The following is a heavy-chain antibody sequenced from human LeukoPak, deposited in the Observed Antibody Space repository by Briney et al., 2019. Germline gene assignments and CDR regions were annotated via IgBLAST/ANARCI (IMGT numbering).Heavy chain of an antibody. CDR2: INAGNGNT. Sequence: ASVKVSCKASGYTFTSYAMHWVRQAPGQRLEWMGWINAGNGNTKYSQKFQGRVTITRDTSASTAYMELSSLRSEDTAVYYCARDKGSGWYHDAFDIWGQGTMVTVSS. CDR1: GYTFTSYA. CDR3: ARDKGSGWYHDAFDI. J-gene: IGHJ3*02. V-gene: IGHV1-3*01. D-gene: IGHD6-19*01.